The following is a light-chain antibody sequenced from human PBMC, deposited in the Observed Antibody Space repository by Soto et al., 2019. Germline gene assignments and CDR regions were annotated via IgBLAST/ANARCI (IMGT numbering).Light chain of an antibody. J-gene: IGKJ1*01. V-gene: IGKV1-27*01. CDR2: GAS. CDR1: QAISNY. CDR3: QNYNSAPQT. Sequence: DIQMTQSPSSLSASIGDRVTITCRASQAISNYLAWYQQRPGRVPKLLIYGASTLHSGVPSRFSGSGSGTEFTLNINSLQPEDVATYYCQNYNSAPQTFGQGTKVEIK.